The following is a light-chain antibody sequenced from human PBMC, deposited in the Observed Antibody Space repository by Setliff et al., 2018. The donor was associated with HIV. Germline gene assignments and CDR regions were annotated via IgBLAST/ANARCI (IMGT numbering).Light chain of an antibody. Sequence: QSVLTQPPSVSAAPGQKVTISCSGGSSNIGKNFVSCYQQFPGAAPKLVIYENNKRPSGIPDRFSGSKSGTSATLDITGLQTGDEADYYCGTWDSGLISAVGVFGSGTKVTVL. V-gene: IGLV1-51*01. CDR3: GTWDSGLISAVGV. CDR2: ENN. CDR1: SSNIGKNF. J-gene: IGLJ1*01.